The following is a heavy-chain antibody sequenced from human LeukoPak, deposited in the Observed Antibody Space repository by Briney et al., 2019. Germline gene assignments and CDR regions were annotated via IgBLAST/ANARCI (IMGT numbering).Heavy chain of an antibody. V-gene: IGHV1-58*01. CDR3: AAGYIGGAMVTNAFDI. CDR2: IVVGSGNT. J-gene: IGHJ3*02. CDR1: AFSFTNSA. Sequence: SVKVSCKASAFSFTNSAVQWVRQARGQRLEWIGWIVVGSGNTIYVQKFQERVTISRDMSTSTAYMELSSLRSEDTAVYYCAAGYIGGAMVTNAFDIWGQGTMVTVSS. D-gene: IGHD5-18*01.